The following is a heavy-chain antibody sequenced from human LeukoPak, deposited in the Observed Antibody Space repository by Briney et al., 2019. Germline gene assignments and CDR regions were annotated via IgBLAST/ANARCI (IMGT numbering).Heavy chain of an antibody. J-gene: IGHJ4*02. D-gene: IGHD1-26*01. CDR3: AKDGVRYSGSYYFDY. Sequence: GGSLRLSCAASGFTFSSYAMSWVRQAPGKGLEWVSAISGSGGSTYYADSVKGRFTISRDNSKNTLYLQMNSLRAEDTAVYYCAKDGVRYSGSYYFDYWGQGTLVTVSS. V-gene: IGHV3-23*01. CDR2: ISGSGGST. CDR1: GFTFSSYA.